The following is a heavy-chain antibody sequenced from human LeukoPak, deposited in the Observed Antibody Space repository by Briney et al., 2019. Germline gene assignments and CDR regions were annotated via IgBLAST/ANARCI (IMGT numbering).Heavy chain of an antibody. CDR2: IYYSGST. Sequence: PSQTLSLTCTVSGGSISSSGYYWSWIRQHPGKGLEWIGYIYYSGSTYYNPSLKSRVTISVDTSKNQFSLKLSSVTAADTAVYYCARGQYSYGPDYWGQGTLVTVSS. CDR1: GGSISSSGYY. CDR3: ARGQYSYGPDY. D-gene: IGHD5-18*01. V-gene: IGHV4-31*03. J-gene: IGHJ4*02.